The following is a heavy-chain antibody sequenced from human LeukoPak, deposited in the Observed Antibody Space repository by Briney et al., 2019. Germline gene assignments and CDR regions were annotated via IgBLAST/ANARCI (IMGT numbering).Heavy chain of an antibody. CDR1: GFTFSSYG. CDR3: VSSHGSSWVLECFDY. CDR2: IRYDGSNK. Sequence: PGGSLRLSCAASGFTFSSYGMHWVRQAPGKGLEWVAFIRYDGSNKYYADSVKGRFTISRDNSKKPLYLQMNSLRAEDTAVYYCVSSHGSSWVLECFDYWGQGTLVTVSS. J-gene: IGHJ4*02. V-gene: IGHV3-30*02. D-gene: IGHD6-13*01.